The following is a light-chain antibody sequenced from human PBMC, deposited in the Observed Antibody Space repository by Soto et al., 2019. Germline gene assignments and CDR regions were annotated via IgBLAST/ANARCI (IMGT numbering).Light chain of an antibody. CDR2: DAF. Sequence: EIVLTQSPATLSLSPGEGVTLSCRASQSVSSYLAWYQQKPGQAPRLLIYDAFNRATGNPDRFSGSGSGTDFTLTISSLEPEDFAVYYCQQRSNWPPEFTFGQGTKLEI. V-gene: IGKV3-11*01. CDR1: QSVSSY. J-gene: IGKJ2*01. CDR3: QQRSNWPPEFT.